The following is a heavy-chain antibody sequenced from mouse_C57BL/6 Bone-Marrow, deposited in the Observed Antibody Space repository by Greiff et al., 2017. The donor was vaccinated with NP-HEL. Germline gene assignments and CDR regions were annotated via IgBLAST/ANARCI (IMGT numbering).Heavy chain of an antibody. CDR1: GYTFTSYW. D-gene: IGHD1-1*02. CDR2: IDPSDSYT. V-gene: IGHV1-59*01. J-gene: IGHJ3*01. Sequence: QVQLQQPGAELVRPGTSVKLSCKASGYTFTSYWMHWVKQRPGQGLEWIGVIDPSDSYTNYNQKFKGKATLTVDTSSSTAYMQLSSLTSEDSAVYYCAREGYYAWFAYWGQGTLVTVSA. CDR3: AREGYYAWFAY.